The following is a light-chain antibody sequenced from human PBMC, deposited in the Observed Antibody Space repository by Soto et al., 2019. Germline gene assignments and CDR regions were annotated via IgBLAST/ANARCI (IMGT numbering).Light chain of an antibody. J-gene: IGKJ5*01. V-gene: IGKV1-33*01. Sequence: DIQMTQSPTSLSASVGDRVTITCQASQNINNYLNWYQQKPGRAPKLLIYDASNLEAGVPSRFRGSGSGTDFTFTISRLQPEDIATYYCQQYENLPTFGQGTRLEIK. CDR2: DAS. CDR1: QNINNY. CDR3: QQYENLPT.